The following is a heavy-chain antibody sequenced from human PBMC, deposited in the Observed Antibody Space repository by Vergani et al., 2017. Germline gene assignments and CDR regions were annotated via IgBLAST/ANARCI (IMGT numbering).Heavy chain of an antibody. J-gene: IGHJ4*02. Sequence: QVQLVESGGGVVQPGRSLRLSCAASGFTFSSYAMHWVRQAPGTGLEWVAVISYDGSNKYYADSVKGRFTISRDNSKNTMYLQMNSLRAEETAVYYCARLAGYCSSTSCYTGIVDYWGQGTLVTVSS. CDR3: ARLAGYCSSTSCYTGIVDY. CDR1: GFTFSSYA. D-gene: IGHD2-2*02. CDR2: ISYDGSNK. V-gene: IGHV3-30-3*01.